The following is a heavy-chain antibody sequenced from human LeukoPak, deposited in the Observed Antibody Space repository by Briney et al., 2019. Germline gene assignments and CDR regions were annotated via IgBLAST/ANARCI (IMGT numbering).Heavy chain of an antibody. V-gene: IGHV3-7*01. D-gene: IGHD6-25*01. CDR3: ATPFSGFWFFDY. Sequence: GGSLRLSCEASGFTFSSYWMTWVRQAPGRGLEWVANIKQDGSEKYYVDSVKGRFTISRDNAKNSLSLQMNSLRAEDTAVYYCATPFSGFWFFDYWGQGTLVTVPS. J-gene: IGHJ4*02. CDR2: IKQDGSEK. CDR1: GFTFSSYW.